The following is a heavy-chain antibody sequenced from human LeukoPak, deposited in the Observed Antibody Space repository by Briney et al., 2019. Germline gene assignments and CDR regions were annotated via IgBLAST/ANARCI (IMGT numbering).Heavy chain of an antibody. Sequence: SETLSLTCIVPGGSISSHYWSWIRQPPGKGLEWIGYMYDSVGTKDNPSLKSRVTLSADTSKNQFSLRLSSVTAADTAVYYCATIKRGNIYGYFDFWGQGILVTVSS. CDR2: MYDSVGT. V-gene: IGHV4-59*11. CDR1: GGSISSHY. CDR3: ATIKRGNIYGYFDF. D-gene: IGHD5-18*01. J-gene: IGHJ4*02.